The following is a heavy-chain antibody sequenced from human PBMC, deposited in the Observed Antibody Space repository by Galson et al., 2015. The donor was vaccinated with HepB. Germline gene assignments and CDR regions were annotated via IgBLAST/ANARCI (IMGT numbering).Heavy chain of an antibody. V-gene: IGHV1-46*01. CDR3: AREEAARHPDRYYYYGMDV. CDR2: INPSGGST. D-gene: IGHD6-6*01. CDR1: GVTFTSYY. J-gene: IGHJ6*02. Sequence: SVKVSCKASGVTFTSYYMHWVRQAPGQGLEWMGIINPSGGSTSYAQKFQGRVTMTRDTSTSTVYMELSSLRSEDTAVYYCAREEAARHPDRYYYYGMDVWGQGTTVTVSS.